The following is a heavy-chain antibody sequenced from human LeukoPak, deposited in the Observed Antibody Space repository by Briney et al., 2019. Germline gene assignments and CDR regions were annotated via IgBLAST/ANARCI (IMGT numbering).Heavy chain of an antibody. CDR2: ISSSSSYI. V-gene: IGHV3-21*01. D-gene: IGHD2-2*01. CDR1: GFAISRNF. Sequence: GGSLRLSCAASGFAISRNFMTWVRQAPGKGLEWVSSISSSSSYIYYADSVKGRFTISRDNAKNSLYLQMNSLRAEDTAVYYCARDLGYCSSTSCYLGFYYGMDVWGQGTTVTVSS. CDR3: ARDLGYCSSTSCYLGFYYGMDV. J-gene: IGHJ6*02.